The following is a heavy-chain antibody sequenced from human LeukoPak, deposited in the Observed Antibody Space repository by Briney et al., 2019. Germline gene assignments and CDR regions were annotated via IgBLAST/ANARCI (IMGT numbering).Heavy chain of an antibody. J-gene: IGHJ3*02. D-gene: IGHD3-3*01. CDR2: IYYSGST. CDR3: ARDREYYDFWSGFPDAFDI. CDR1: GGSINSYY. V-gene: IGHV4-59*01. Sequence: KPSQTLSLTCTVSGGSINSYYWSWIRQPPGKGLEWIGYIYYSGSTSYSGNTNYNPSLKSRVTILVDTSKNQFSLKLSSVTAADTAVYYCARDREYYDFWSGFPDAFDIWGQGTMVTVSS.